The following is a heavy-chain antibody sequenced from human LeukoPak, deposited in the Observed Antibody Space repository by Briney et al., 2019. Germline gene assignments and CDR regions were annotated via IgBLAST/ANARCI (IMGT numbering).Heavy chain of an antibody. CDR3: ARGKLRFLEWLFYYYYGMDV. CDR2: ISAYNGNT. Sequence: ASVKVSCKASGYTFTSYGISWVRQAPGQGLEWMGWISAYNGNTNYAQKLQGRVTMTRNTSISTAYMELSSLRSEDTAVYYCARGKLRFLEWLFYYYYGMDVWGQGTTVTVSS. D-gene: IGHD3-3*01. J-gene: IGHJ6*02. CDR1: GYTFTSYG. V-gene: IGHV1-18*01.